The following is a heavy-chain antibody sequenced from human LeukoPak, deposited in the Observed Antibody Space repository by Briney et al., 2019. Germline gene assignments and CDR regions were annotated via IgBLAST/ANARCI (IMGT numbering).Heavy chain of an antibody. CDR3: ARGVSSSSPFDY. CDR2: IYTSGST. Sequence: SETLSLTCTVSGGSITSGSYSWTWIRQPAGKGLEWIGRIYTSGSTSYNSSLRSRVTISIDTSKNQFSLKLTSVTATDTAVYYCARGVSSSSPFDYWVQGTLVTVSS. D-gene: IGHD6-6*01. J-gene: IGHJ4*02. CDR1: GGSITSGSYS. V-gene: IGHV4-61*02.